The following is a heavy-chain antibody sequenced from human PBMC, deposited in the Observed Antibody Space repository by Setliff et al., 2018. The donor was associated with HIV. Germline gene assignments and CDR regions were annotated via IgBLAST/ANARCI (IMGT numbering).Heavy chain of an antibody. D-gene: IGHD3-22*01. CDR1: QESLRDH. V-gene: IGHV4-39*07. CDR2: ISYSGNT. CDR3: ARDPHYFDRSGYYSYFYFDY. Sequence: PSETLSLTCPQESLRDHWGWIRQTPGKGLEWIGSISYSGNTYYHPSLQSRVTISLDMSKDQFSLKVKSVTAADTAIYYCARDPHYFDRSGYYSYFYFDYWGQGMLVTVSS. J-gene: IGHJ4*02.